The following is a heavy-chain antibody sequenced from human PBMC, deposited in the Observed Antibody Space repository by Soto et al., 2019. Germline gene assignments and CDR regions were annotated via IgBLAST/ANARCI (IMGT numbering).Heavy chain of an antibody. V-gene: IGHV1-46*01. Sequence: ASVKVSCKASGYTFTSYYMHWVRQAPGQGLEWMGIINPSGGSTSYAQKFQGRVTMTTDTSTSTAYMELRSLRSDDTAVYYCATGTTFHDAFDTWGQGTMVTVS. CDR2: INPSGGST. D-gene: IGHD1-1*01. J-gene: IGHJ3*02. CDR1: GYTFTSYY. CDR3: ATGTTFHDAFDT.